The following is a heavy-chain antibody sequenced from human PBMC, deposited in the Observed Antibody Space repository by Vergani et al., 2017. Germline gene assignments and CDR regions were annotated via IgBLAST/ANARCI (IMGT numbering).Heavy chain of an antibody. D-gene: IGHD3-16*02. V-gene: IGHV4-61*01. CDR3: ARERIGGDAFDI. CDR1: GGSISSSSYY. Sequence: QLQLQESGPGLVKPSETLSLTCTVSGGSISSSSYYWSWIRQPPGKGLEWIGYIYYSGSTNYNPSLKRRVTISVDTSKNQFSLKLSSVTAADTAVYYCARERIGGDAFDIWGQGTMVTVSS. J-gene: IGHJ3*02. CDR2: IYYSGST.